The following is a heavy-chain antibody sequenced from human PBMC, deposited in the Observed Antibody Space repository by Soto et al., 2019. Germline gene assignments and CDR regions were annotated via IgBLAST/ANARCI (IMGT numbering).Heavy chain of an antibody. D-gene: IGHD3-10*01. CDR1: GDMFRNSA. CDR3: ARARLSNGDPNIYFFYGLDV. J-gene: IGHJ6*02. CDR2: IIPLFRKT. Sequence: QVPLVQSGAEVKRPGSSVKVSCKASGDMFRNSAFTWVRQAPGQGLAWMGVIIPLFRKTNVAQNFQGRVTFTADESTSSLYMEASSLTSEDTAVYYCARARLSNGDPNIYFFYGLDVWGQGTTITVSS. V-gene: IGHV1-69*01.